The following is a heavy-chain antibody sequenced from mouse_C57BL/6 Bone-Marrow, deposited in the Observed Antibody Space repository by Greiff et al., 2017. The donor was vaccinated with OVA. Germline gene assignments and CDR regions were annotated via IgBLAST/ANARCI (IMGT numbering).Heavy chain of an antibody. Sequence: EVKLVESGGGLVQPKGSLKLSCAASGFSFNTYAMNWVRQAPGKGLEWVARIRSKSNNYATYYADSVKDRFTISRDDSESMLYLQMNNLKTEDTAMYYCVRHDVYWYFDFWGTGTTVTVSS. J-gene: IGHJ1*03. V-gene: IGHV10-1*01. D-gene: IGHD2-3*01. CDR1: GFSFNTYA. CDR2: IRSKSNNYAT. CDR3: VRHDVYWYFDF.